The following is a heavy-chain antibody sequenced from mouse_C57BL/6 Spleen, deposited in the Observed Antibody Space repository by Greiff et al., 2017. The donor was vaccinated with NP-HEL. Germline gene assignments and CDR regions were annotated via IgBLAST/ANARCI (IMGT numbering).Heavy chain of an antibody. D-gene: IGHD2-3*01. V-gene: IGHV1-53*01. CDR3: ARCDDGYLFCYFDV. J-gene: IGHJ1*03. CDR1: GYTFTSYW. CDR2: INPSNGGT. Sequence: QVQLQQPGTELVKPGASVKLSCKASGYTFTSYWMHWVKQRPGQGLEWIGNINPSNGGTNYNEKFKSKATLTVDKSSSTSYMQLSSLTSEDSSVYYCARCDDGYLFCYFDVWGTGTSVTVSS.